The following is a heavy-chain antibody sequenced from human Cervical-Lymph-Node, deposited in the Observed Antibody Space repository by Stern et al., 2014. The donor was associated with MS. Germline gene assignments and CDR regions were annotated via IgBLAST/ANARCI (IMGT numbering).Heavy chain of an antibody. J-gene: IGHJ4*02. CDR2: IGSAGDT. CDR1: GFTFSSYD. Sequence: EVHLVESGGGLVQPGGSLRLSCAASGFTFSSYDMHWVRQPTGKGLEWVSGIGSAGDTYYPRSVKGRFTISRENAEKSVYLQMNNLRAGDTAVYYCARAYDYVVDYWGQGTLVTVSS. V-gene: IGHV3-13*01. D-gene: IGHD3-16*01. CDR3: ARAYDYVVDY.